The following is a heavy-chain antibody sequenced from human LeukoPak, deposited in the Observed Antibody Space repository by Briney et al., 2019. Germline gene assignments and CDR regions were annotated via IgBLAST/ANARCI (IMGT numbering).Heavy chain of an antibody. CDR3: ARHFGDGPFDY. V-gene: IGHV4-39*01. Sequence: PSETLSLTCTVSGGSISSSSYYWGWIRRPPGKGLEWIGSIYYSGSTYYNPSLKSRVTISVDTSKNQFSLKLSSVTAADTAVYYCARHFGDGPFDYWGQGTLVTVSS. CDR1: GGSISSSSYY. J-gene: IGHJ4*02. CDR2: IYYSGST. D-gene: IGHD4-17*01.